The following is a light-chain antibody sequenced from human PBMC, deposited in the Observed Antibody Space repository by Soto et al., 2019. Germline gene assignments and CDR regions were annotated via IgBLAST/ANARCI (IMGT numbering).Light chain of an antibody. CDR1: QIIRTF. CDR3: QQRDNWPQT. V-gene: IGKV3-11*01. Sequence: DIVFTHSPSTLSLSPVERATLSFMASQIIRTFLAWYQHRPGQAPRLLIYDASDRATGIPARFSGSGSGTDFTLTISSLEPEDSAFYYCQQRDNWPQTFGQGTKVDIK. CDR2: DAS. J-gene: IGKJ1*01.